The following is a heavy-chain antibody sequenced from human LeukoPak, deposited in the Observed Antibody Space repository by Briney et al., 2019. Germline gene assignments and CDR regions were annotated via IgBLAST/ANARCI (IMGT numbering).Heavy chain of an antibody. CDR2: IRYDGSNK. CDR1: GFNYSSYT. Sequence: PGGSLRLSCAASGFNYSSYTMNWVRQAPGKGLEWVAFIRYDGSNKYYADSVKGRFTISRDNSKNTLYLQMNSLRAEDTAVYYCTKDGRDGYEPSGYWGQGTLVTVSS. CDR3: TKDGRDGYEPSGY. J-gene: IGHJ4*02. V-gene: IGHV3-30*02. D-gene: IGHD5-24*01.